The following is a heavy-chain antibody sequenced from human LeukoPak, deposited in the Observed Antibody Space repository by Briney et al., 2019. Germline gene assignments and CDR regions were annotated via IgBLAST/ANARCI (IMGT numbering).Heavy chain of an antibody. CDR2: IIPIFGTA. V-gene: IGHV1-69*05. Sequence: SVKVSCKASGGTFSSYAISWVRQAPGQGLEWMGRIIPIFGTANYAQKFQGRVTITTDESTSTAYMELSSLRSEDTAVYYCARDGGYCSGTSCSDPPHYWGQGTLVTVSS. CDR1: GGTFSSYA. CDR3: ARDGGYCSGTSCSDPPHY. J-gene: IGHJ4*02. D-gene: IGHD2-2*01.